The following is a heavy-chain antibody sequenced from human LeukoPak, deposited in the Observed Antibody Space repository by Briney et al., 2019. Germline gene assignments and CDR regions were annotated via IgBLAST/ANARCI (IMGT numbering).Heavy chain of an antibody. V-gene: IGHV3-30*04. D-gene: IGHD2-8*01. CDR1: GFTFSSYA. Sequence: PGGSLRLSCAASGFTFSSYAVHWVRQAPGKGLEWVAVISYDGSNKYYADSVKGRFTISRDNSKNTLYLQMNSLRAEDTAVYYCAGCTYPRYYGMDVWGQGTTVTVSS. J-gene: IGHJ6*02. CDR2: ISYDGSNK. CDR3: AGCTYPRYYGMDV.